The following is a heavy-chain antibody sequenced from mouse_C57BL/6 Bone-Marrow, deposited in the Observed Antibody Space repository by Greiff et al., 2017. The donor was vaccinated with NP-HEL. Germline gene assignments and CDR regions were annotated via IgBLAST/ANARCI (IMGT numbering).Heavy chain of an antibody. V-gene: IGHV5-6*02. J-gene: IGHJ3*01. CDR3: ARRRTMVTTESAWFAY. D-gene: IGHD2-2*01. CDR1: GFTFSSYG. Sequence: EVMLVESGGDLVKPGGSLKLSCAASGFTFSSYGMSWVRQTPDKRLEWVATISSGGSYTYYPDSVKGRFTISRDNAKNTLYLQMSSLKSEDTAMYYCARRRTMVTTESAWFAYWGQGTLVTVSA. CDR2: ISSGGSYT.